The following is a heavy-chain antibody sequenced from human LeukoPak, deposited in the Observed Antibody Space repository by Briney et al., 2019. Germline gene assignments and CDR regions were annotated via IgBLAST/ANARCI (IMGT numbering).Heavy chain of an antibody. CDR3: AREAEGSGLVVNWFDP. Sequence: GSVKVACKASGYTFTSYYMHWVRQAPGQGLEWMGIINPSGGSTSYAQKFQGRVTMTRDTPTSTVYMELSSLRSEDTAVYYCAREAEGSGLVVNWFDPWGQGTLVTVSS. CDR2: INPSGGST. V-gene: IGHV1-46*01. D-gene: IGHD6-6*01. J-gene: IGHJ5*02. CDR1: GYTFTSYY.